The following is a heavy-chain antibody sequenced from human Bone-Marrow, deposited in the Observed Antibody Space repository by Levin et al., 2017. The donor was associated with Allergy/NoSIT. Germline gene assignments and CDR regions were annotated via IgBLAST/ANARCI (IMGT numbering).Heavy chain of an antibody. Sequence: QAGGSLRLSCVGSGFTFSNYWMHWVRQAPGKGLVWVSRINSDGNSVNYADSVKGRFTISRDNAKNTLYLQMNSLRAEDTAVYYCARDGYYYDSSGYIYWGQGTLVTVSS. CDR1: GFTFSNYW. V-gene: IGHV3-74*01. J-gene: IGHJ4*02. CDR2: INSDGNSV. D-gene: IGHD3-22*01. CDR3: ARDGYYYDSSGYIY.